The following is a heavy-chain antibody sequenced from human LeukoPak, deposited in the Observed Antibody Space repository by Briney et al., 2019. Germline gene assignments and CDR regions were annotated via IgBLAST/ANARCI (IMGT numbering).Heavy chain of an antibody. Sequence: PSETLSLTCAVYGGSFSGYYWSWIRQPPGKGLEWIGEINHSGSTNYNPSLKSRVTISVDTSKNQFSLKLSSVTAADTAVYYCARGLGMGPGNWFDPWGQGTLVTVSS. CDR2: INHSGST. J-gene: IGHJ5*02. CDR3: ARGLGMGPGNWFDP. V-gene: IGHV4-34*01. CDR1: GGSFSGYY. D-gene: IGHD5-24*01.